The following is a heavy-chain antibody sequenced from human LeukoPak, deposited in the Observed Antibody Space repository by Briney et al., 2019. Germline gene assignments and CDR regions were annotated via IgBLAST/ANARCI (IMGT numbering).Heavy chain of an antibody. CDR2: IKHSGRT. D-gene: IGHD4-23*01. J-gene: IGHJ5*02. CDR3: ARRFSNDGNSYRRGWFDP. CDR1: GGSFSVYY. V-gene: IGHV4-34*01. Sequence: PSETRSLTCAVYGGSFSVYYWSWIRQPPGKGLEWIGEIKHSGRTTYNPSLKSRVTISVDTYKNQFSLKLSSVTAADTAVYYCARRFSNDGNSYRRGWFDPWGQGTLVTVSS.